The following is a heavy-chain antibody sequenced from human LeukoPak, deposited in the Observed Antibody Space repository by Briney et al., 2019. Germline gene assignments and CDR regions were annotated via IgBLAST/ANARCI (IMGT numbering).Heavy chain of an antibody. CDR2: ISSSGSTI. J-gene: IGHJ1*01. CDR3: ARDEYSSGWY. V-gene: IGHV3-48*03. D-gene: IGHD6-19*01. Sequence: PGGSLRLSCAASGFTFSSCEMNWVRQAPGKGLEWVSYISSSGSTIYYADSVKGRFTISRDNAKNSLYLQMNSLRAEDTAVYYCARDEYSSGWYLGQGTLVTVSS. CDR1: GFTFSSCE.